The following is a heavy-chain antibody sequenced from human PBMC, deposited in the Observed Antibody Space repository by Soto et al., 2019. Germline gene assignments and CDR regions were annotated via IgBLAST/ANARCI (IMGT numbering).Heavy chain of an antibody. D-gene: IGHD5-12*01. CDR2: IWYDGSNK. Sequence: QVQLVESGGGVVQPGRSLRLSCAASGFTFSTYGMHWVRQAPGKGLEWVAVIWYDGSNKYYADSVKGRFTISRDNSKNTLYLQMNSLRAEDTAIYFCALEMATILDYWGQGTLVTVSS. J-gene: IGHJ4*02. CDR1: GFTFSTYG. V-gene: IGHV3-33*01. CDR3: ALEMATILDY.